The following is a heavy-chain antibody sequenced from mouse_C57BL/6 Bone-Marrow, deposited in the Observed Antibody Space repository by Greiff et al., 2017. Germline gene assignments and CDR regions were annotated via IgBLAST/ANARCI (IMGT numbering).Heavy chain of an antibody. CDR2: IYPGSGST. CDR3: ARSGGVVKSAMDY. D-gene: IGHD1-1*02. J-gene: IGHJ4*01. Sequence: QVQLQQPGAELVKPGASVKMSCKASGYTFTSYWITWVKQRPGQGLEWIGDIYPGSGSTNYNEKFKSKATLTVDTSSSTAYMQLSSLTSEDSAVYYCARSGGVVKSAMDYWGQGTSVTVSS. V-gene: IGHV1-55*01. CDR1: GYTFTSYW.